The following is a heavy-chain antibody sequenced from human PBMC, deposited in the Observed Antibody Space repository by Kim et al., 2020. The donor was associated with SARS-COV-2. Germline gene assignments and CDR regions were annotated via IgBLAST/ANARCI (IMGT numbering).Heavy chain of an antibody. D-gene: IGHD3-10*01. CDR2: IYSGGST. Sequence: GGSLRLSCAASGFTVSSNYMSWVRQAPGKGLEWVSVIYSGGSTYYADSVKGRFTISRHNSKNTLYLQMNSLRAEDTAVYYCARARFDYGSGSYYTTDWFDPWGQGTLVTVSS. V-gene: IGHV3-53*04. J-gene: IGHJ5*02. CDR1: GFTVSSNY. CDR3: ARARFDYGSGSYYTTDWFDP.